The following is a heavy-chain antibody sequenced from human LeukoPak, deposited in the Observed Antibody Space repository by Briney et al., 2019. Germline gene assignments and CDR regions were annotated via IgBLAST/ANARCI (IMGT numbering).Heavy chain of an antibody. CDR3: ARDGRYWFDP. CDR1: GGSISSSSYY. Sequence: SETLSLTCTVSGGSISSSSYYWGWIRQPPGKGLEWIGSIYYSGSTYYNPSLKSRVTISVDTSKNQFSLKLSSVTAADTAVYYCARDGRYWFDPWGQGTLVTVSS. CDR2: IYYSGST. J-gene: IGHJ5*02. V-gene: IGHV4-39*07.